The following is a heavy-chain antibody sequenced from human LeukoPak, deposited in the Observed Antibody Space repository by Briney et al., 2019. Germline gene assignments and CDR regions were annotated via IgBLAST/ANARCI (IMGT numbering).Heavy chain of an antibody. J-gene: IGHJ5*02. V-gene: IGHV4-34*01. CDR3: ARGGGSGYLNWFDP. Sequence: SVTLSLTCAVYGGSFSGYYWSWIRQPPGKGPEWIGEINHSGSTNYNPSLKSRVTISVDTSKNQFSLKLSSVTAADTAVYYCARGGGSGYLNWFDPWGQGTLVTVSS. CDR2: INHSGST. D-gene: IGHD3-22*01. CDR1: GGSFSGYY.